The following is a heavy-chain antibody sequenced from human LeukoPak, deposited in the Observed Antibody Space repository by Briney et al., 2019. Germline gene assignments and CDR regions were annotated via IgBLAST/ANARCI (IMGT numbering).Heavy chain of an antibody. CDR1: GFTFDDYA. J-gene: IGHJ3*02. V-gene: IGHV3-43D*03. D-gene: IGHD2-2*01. CDR3: ARPLHCSSTSCHPADI. Sequence: GGSLRLSCAASGFTFDDYAMHWVRQAPGKGLEWVSLISWDGGSTYYADSVKGRFTISRDNSKNSLYLQMNSLRAEDTAMYYCARPLHCSSTSCHPADIWGQGTMVTVSS. CDR2: ISWDGGST.